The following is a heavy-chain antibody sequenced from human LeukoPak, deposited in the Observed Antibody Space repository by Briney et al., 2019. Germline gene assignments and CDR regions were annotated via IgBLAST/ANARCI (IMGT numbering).Heavy chain of an antibody. V-gene: IGHV3-21*01. CDR2: ISSSSSYI. J-gene: IGHJ4*02. CDR3: ARDGVYSSSSGGGY. CDR1: GFTFSSYS. Sequence: PGGSLRLSCAASGFTFSSYSMNWVRQAPGKGLEWVSSISSSSSYIYFADSVKGRFTICRANAKNSLYRQMSSLRAEDTAVYYCARDGVYSSSSGGGYWGQGTLVTVSS. D-gene: IGHD6-6*01.